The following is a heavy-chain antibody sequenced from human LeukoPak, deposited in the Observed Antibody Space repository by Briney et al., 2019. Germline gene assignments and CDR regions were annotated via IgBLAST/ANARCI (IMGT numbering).Heavy chain of an antibody. D-gene: IGHD4-17*01. CDR3: ARAGDYGDYMFDY. V-gene: IGHV4-39*07. CDR2: IYYSGST. CDR1: GGSISSSSYY. Sequence: SETLSLTCTVSGGSISSSSYYWGWIRQPPGKGLEWIGSIYYSGSTYYTPSLKGRVTISVDTSKNQFSLKLSSVTAADTAVYYCARAGDYGDYMFDYWGQGTLVTVSS. J-gene: IGHJ4*02.